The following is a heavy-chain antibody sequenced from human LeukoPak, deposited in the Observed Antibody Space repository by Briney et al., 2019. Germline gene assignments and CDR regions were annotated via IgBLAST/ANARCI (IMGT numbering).Heavy chain of an antibody. CDR2: IKQDGSEK. CDR1: GFRFSSYA. V-gene: IGHV3-7*01. D-gene: IGHD6-13*01. Sequence: GGSLRLSCAASGFRFSSYAMSWVRQAPGKGLEWVANIKQDGSEKYYVDSVKGRFTISRDNAKNSLYLQMNSLRAEDTAVYYCARDLRRGYSSFDYWGQGTLVTVSS. CDR3: ARDLRRGYSSFDY. J-gene: IGHJ4*02.